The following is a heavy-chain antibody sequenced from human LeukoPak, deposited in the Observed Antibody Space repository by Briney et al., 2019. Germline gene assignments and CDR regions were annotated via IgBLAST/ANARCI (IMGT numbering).Heavy chain of an antibody. CDR2: IIPTFGPS. CDR1: GYTFTSYA. CDR3: ARVTHTELSTWFDP. J-gene: IGHJ5*02. D-gene: IGHD5-18*01. V-gene: IGHV1-69*13. Sequence: ASVKVSCKASGYTFTSYAMNWVRQAPGQGLEWMGGIIPTFGPSNYAQKFQGRVTITADESTTTAYMELSSLRSEDTAVYYCARVTHTELSTWFDPWGQGTLVTVSS.